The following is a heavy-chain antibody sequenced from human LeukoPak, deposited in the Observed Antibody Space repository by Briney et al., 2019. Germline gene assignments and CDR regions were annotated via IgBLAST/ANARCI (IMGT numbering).Heavy chain of an antibody. CDR3: ARGAYYYED. CDR2: ISSGSSTI. CDR1: GFTFSSHS. D-gene: IGHD3-22*01. V-gene: IGHV3-48*01. J-gene: IGHJ4*02. Sequence: GGSLRLSCAASGFTFSSHSMNWVRQAPGKGLEWVSYISSGSSTIYYADSVKGRFTISRDNAKNSLYLQMNSLRAEDTAVYYCARGAYYYEDWGQGTLVTVSS.